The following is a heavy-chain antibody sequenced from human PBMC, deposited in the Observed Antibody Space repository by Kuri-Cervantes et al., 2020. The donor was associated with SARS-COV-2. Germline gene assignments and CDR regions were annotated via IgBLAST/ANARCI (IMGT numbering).Heavy chain of an antibody. Sequence: GESLKISCAASGFTFSSYGMHWVRQAPGKGLEWVAVISYDGSNKYYADSVKGRFTISRDNSKNTLYLQMNSLRAEDTAVYYCAKEVRSTSCYTSGIRGMDVWGQGTTVTVSS. CDR2: ISYDGSNK. CDR3: AKEVRSTSCYTSGIRGMDV. D-gene: IGHD2-2*02. CDR1: GFTFSSYG. J-gene: IGHJ6*02. V-gene: IGHV3-30*18.